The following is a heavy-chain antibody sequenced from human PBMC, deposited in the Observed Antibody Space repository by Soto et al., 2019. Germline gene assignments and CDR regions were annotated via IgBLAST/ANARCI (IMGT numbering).Heavy chain of an antibody. V-gene: IGHV1-18*01. Sequence: QVQLVQSGDEVKKPGASVKVSCKASGYIFVNYGIAWVRQAPGQGLEWMGWISPYTGNTHSASKVQGRLTMTTDTSTRTADMDLGSLTSDDTAVYYCVMVDNYVTPTPQDVGGQGTTVTVSS. CDR2: ISPYTGNT. D-gene: IGHD3-16*01. J-gene: IGHJ6*02. CDR1: GYIFVNYG. CDR3: VMVDNYVTPTPQDV.